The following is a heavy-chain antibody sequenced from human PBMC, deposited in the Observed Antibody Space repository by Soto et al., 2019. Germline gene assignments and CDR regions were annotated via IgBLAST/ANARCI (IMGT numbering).Heavy chain of an antibody. D-gene: IGHD2-8*01. Sequence: GGSLRLSCSASGFTFSSYAMHWVRQAPGKGLEYVSAISSNGGSTYYAEYVKGRFTISRDNSKNNLYLQMSSLRAEDTVVYYCVKTAEDIVLMVYAMPGLLNYWGQGTLVTVSS. CDR1: GFTFSSYA. CDR2: ISSNGGST. CDR3: VKTAEDIVLMVYAMPGLLNY. J-gene: IGHJ4*02. V-gene: IGHV3-64D*08.